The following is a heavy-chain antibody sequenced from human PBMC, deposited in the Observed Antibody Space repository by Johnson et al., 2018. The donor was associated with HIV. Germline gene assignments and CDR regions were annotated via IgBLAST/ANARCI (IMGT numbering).Heavy chain of an antibody. CDR3: ARELTPKPAFDI. V-gene: IGHV3-11*04. Sequence: KGLEWVSYISSSGSTIYYADSVKGRFTISRDNAKNSLYLQMNSLRAEDTAVYYCARELTPKPAFDIWGQGTMVTVSS. J-gene: IGHJ3*02. CDR2: ISSSGSTI.